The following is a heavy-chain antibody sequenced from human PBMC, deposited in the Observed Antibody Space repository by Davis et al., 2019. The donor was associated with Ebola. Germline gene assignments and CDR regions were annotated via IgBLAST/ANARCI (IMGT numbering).Heavy chain of an antibody. D-gene: IGHD6-6*01. CDR2: IYYSGST. V-gene: IGHV4-59*01. CDR1: GGSISSYY. J-gene: IGHJ6*02. CDR3: ARGPSSSPSAIYYYYGMDV. Sequence: SETLSPTCTVPGGSISSYYWSWIRQPPGKGLEWIGYIYYSGSTNYNPSLKSRVTISVDTSKNQFSLKLSSLTAADTAVYYCARGPSSSPSAIYYYYGMDVWGQGTTVTVSS.